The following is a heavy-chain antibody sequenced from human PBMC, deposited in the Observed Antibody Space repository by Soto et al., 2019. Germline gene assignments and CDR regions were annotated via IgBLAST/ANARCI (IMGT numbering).Heavy chain of an antibody. CDR1: GGSVSSYF. CDR3: ARQGLQWLPEGRDYFDY. V-gene: IGHV4-59*08. D-gene: IGHD6-19*01. J-gene: IGHJ4*01. CDR2: IYYTGST. Sequence: PSETLSLTCTVSGGSVSSYFWSWIRQPPGKGLEWIAYIYYTGSTNYNPSLKSRVTISVDTSKNQFSLKLSSVTAADTAVYYCARQGLQWLPEGRDYFDYWGQGTLVTVSS.